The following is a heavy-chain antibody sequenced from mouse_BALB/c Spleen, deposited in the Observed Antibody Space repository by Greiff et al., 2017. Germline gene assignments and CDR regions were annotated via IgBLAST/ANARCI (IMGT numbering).Heavy chain of an antibody. J-gene: IGHJ4*01. Sequence: EVQRVESGGGLVQPKGSLKLSCAASGFTFNTYAMNWVRQAPGKGLEWVARIRSKSNNYATYYADSVKDRFTISRDDSQSMLYLQMNNLKTEDTAMYYCVRHWDAYYAMDYWGQGTSVTVSS. CDR3: VRHWDAYYAMDY. CDR2: IRSKSNNYAT. D-gene: IGHD4-1*01. CDR1: GFTFNTYA. V-gene: IGHV10-1*02.